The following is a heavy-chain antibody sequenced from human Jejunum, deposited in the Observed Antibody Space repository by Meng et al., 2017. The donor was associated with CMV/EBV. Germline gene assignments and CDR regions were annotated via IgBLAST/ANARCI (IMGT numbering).Heavy chain of an antibody. Sequence: SGYPFSNYGTGWVRQTPGKGLECMGIIYPGDSDPRYSPSVQGQVTISIDKSTSTAYLQWGSLRASDTAIYYCARGGGSRGFDPWGQGTVVTVSS. D-gene: IGHD3-16*01. CDR1: GYPFSNYG. V-gene: IGHV5-51*01. CDR2: IYPGDSDP. CDR3: ARGGGSRGFDP. J-gene: IGHJ5*02.